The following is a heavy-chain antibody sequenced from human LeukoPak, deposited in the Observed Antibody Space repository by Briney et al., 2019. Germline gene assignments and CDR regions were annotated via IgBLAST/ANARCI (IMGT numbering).Heavy chain of an antibody. CDR1: GFSFSSYA. CDR2: ISSNGGST. CDR3: ARGRASGCSPLDY. Sequence: GGSLRLSCAASGFSFSSYALHWVRRAPGKGLEYVSAISSNGGSTYYANSVKGRFTISRDNSKNTLYLQMGSLRAEDMAVYYSARGRASGCSPLDYWGQGTLVTVSS. V-gene: IGHV3-64*01. J-gene: IGHJ4*02. D-gene: IGHD6-19*01.